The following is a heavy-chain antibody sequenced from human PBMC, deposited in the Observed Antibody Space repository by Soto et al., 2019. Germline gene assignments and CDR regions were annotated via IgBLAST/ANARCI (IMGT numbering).Heavy chain of an antibody. J-gene: IGHJ3*02. Sequence: QVQLVQSGAEVKKPGSSVKVSCKASGGTFSSYTISWVRQAPGQGLEWMGRIIPILGIANYAQKFQGGVTSTADKSTRSAGLELSSLRSEDTAVYYSEGETTDACDIWGHGTMVSVSS. V-gene: IGHV1-69*02. D-gene: IGHD3-16*01. CDR2: IIPILGIA. CDR1: GGTFSSYT. CDR3: EGETTDACDI.